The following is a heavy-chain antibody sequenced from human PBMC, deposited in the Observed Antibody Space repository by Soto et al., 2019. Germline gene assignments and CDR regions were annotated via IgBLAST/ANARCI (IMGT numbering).Heavy chain of an antibody. CDR1: EFTFSGRS. D-gene: IGHD3-10*01. J-gene: IGHJ6*04. Sequence: EVQLVESGGGLVQPGGSLRLSCAASEFTFSGRSVHWVRQAPGKGLVWVSGIDKVGTDSSYADSVKGRLTSSRDNAKNTVYPQMNSLSVLTLAEYNCARGWFGLDVWGKGSTGTVYS. CDR2: IDKVGTDS. V-gene: IGHV3-74*01. CDR3: ARGWFGLDV.